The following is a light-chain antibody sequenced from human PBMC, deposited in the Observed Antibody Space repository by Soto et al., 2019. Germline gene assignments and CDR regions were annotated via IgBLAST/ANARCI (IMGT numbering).Light chain of an antibody. CDR2: GAS. V-gene: IGKV3-15*01. CDR3: QHRSNWPRLT. Sequence: EIVMTQSPATLSVSPGERATLSCRASQSVSSNLAWYQQKPGQAPRLLIYGASTRATGIPARFSGSGSGTEFTLTISSLEPEDFAVYYCQHRSNWPRLTFGGGTKVDIK. CDR1: QSVSSN. J-gene: IGKJ4*01.